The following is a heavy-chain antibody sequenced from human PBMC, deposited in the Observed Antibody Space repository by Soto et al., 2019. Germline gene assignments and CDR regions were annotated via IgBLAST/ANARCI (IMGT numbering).Heavy chain of an antibody. CDR2: INHSGST. CDR1: GGSFSCYY. Sequence: SEALSRTFAVYGGSFSCYYWSWIRQPPGKVRGWIGEINHSGSTNYNPYLKSRVTISVDTDKYQFSLKLSSVTAADTAVYYCAIAPTRNGSESYRGSWPEQRGQRTSVHVST. V-gene: IGHV4-34*01. J-gene: IGHJ4*01. CDR3: AIAPTRNGSESYRGSWPEQ. D-gene: IGHD3-10*01.